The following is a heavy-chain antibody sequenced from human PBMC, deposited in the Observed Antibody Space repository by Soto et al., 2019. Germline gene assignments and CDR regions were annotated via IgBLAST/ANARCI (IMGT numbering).Heavy chain of an antibody. CDR1: GFTFSSYA. Sequence: GGSLRLSCAASGFTFSSYAMSWVRQAPGKGLEWVSAISGSGGSTYYADSVKGRFTISRDNSKNTLYLQMNSLTAEDAAVYYCAKEGIAVAGKKYYFDYWGQGTLVTVSS. V-gene: IGHV3-23*01. CDR3: AKEGIAVAGKKYYFDY. J-gene: IGHJ4*02. CDR2: ISGSGGST. D-gene: IGHD6-19*01.